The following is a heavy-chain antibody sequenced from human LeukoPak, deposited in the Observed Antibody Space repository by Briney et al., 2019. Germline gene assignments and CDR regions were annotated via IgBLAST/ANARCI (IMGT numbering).Heavy chain of an antibody. D-gene: IGHD7-27*01. CDR3: AREGTGDLGY. V-gene: IGHV3-7*01. CDR2: IKQDGSEK. Sequence: GGSLRLSCAASGFTFSIYWMSWVRQAPGKGLEWVANIKQDGSEKYYVDSVKGRFTISRDNAKNSLYLQMNSLRAEDTAVYYCAREGTGDLGYWGQGTLVTASS. CDR1: GFTFSIYW. J-gene: IGHJ4*02.